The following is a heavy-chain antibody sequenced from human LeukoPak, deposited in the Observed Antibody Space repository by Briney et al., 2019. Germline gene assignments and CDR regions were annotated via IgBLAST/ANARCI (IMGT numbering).Heavy chain of an antibody. J-gene: IGHJ3*02. CDR2: IYYSGST. Sequence: KPSETLSLTCTASGGSISSSSYYWGWIRQPPGKGLEWIGSIYYSGSTYYNPSLKSRVTISVDTSKNRFSLKLSSVTAADTAVYYCARGSSGRCDAFDIWGQGTMVTVSS. D-gene: IGHD6-19*01. CDR1: GGSISSSSYY. V-gene: IGHV4-39*01. CDR3: ARGSSGRCDAFDI.